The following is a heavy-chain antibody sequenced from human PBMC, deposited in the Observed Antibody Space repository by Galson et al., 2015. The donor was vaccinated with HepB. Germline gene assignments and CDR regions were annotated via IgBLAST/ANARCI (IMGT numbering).Heavy chain of an antibody. D-gene: IGHD2-15*01. CDR2: IYDSGST. J-gene: IGHJ2*01. V-gene: IGHV4-59*01. CDR1: GDSISNYY. Sequence: ETLSLTCSVSGDSISNYYWSWLRQPPGKGLEWIGHIYDSGSTYYNPSLKSRVTISLDTSKKQFSLKLSSVTAADTAVYYCARKQPYCSGGSCFPWYFDLWGRGTLVTVTS. CDR3: ARKQPYCSGGSCFPWYFDL.